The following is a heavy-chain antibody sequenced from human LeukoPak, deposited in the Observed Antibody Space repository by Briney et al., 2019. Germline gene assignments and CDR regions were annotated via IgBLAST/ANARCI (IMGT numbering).Heavy chain of an antibody. CDR1: GYTFTSYD. CDR3: ARRSSGLLQSDDAFDI. CDR2: MNPNSGNT. D-gene: IGHD3-22*01. Sequence: ASVKVSCKASGYTFTSYDINWVRQATGQGLEWMGWMNPNSGNTGYAQKLQGRVTMTRNTSISTAYMELSSLRSEDTAVYYCARRSSGLLQSDDAFDIWGQGTMVTVSS. V-gene: IGHV1-8*01. J-gene: IGHJ3*02.